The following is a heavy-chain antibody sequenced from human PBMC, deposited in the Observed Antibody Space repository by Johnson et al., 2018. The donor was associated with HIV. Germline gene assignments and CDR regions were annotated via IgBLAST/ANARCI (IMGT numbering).Heavy chain of an antibody. D-gene: IGHD3-10*01. CDR1: GFTFSSYD. Sequence: VLLVESGGGVVQPGRSLRLSCAASGFTFSSYDMHWVRQATGKGLEWVSAIGTAGDTYYPGSVKGRFTISRENAKNSLYLQMNSLRAGDTAVYYCARTNGYYGSGRGSLFYFDIWGQGTMVTVSS. V-gene: IGHV3-13*01. J-gene: IGHJ3*02. CDR2: IGTAGDT. CDR3: ARTNGYYGSGRGSLFYFDI.